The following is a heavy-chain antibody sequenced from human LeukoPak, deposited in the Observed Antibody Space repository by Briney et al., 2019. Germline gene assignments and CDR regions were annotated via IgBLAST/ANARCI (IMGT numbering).Heavy chain of an antibody. CDR3: ARVLYYYDSSESGGYFDY. D-gene: IGHD3-22*01. CDR1: GGSISSSSYY. CDR2: IYYSGST. J-gene: IGHJ4*02. V-gene: IGHV4-39*01. Sequence: PSETLSLTCTVSGGSISSSSYYWGWIRQPPGKGLEWIGSIYYSGSTYYNPSLKSRVTISVDTSKNQFSLKLSSVTAADTAVYYCARVLYYYDSSESGGYFDYWGQGTLVTVSS.